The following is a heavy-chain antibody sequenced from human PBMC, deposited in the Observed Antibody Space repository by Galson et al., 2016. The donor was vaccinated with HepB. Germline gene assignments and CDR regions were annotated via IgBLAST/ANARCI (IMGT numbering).Heavy chain of an antibody. D-gene: IGHD6-19*01. CDR1: GFTLNSND. Sequence: SLRLSCAASGFTLNSNDMSWVRQAPGKGLEFLSVIHRRGDSYDADSVKGRFTTSRDNSRNTVFLQMDSLRGEDTAVYYCVYSAGWSPFRSWGQGTQVTVS. J-gene: IGHJ5*02. CDR2: IHRRGDS. V-gene: IGHV3-53*01. CDR3: VYSAGWSPFRS.